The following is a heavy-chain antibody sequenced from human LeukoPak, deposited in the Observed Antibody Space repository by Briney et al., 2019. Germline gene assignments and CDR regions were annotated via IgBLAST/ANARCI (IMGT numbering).Heavy chain of an antibody. V-gene: IGHV3-30-3*01. CDR3: ARDQGKGYYYYGMDV. CDR1: GFAFHYTW. CDR2: IPSDGSNK. Sequence: GGSLRLSCVASGFAFHYTWMNWVRQAPGKGLEWVAFIPSDGSNKYYADSVRGRFTISRDNSKNTLYLQVNSLRAEDTAVYYCARDQGKGYYYYGMDVWGQGTTVTVSS. J-gene: IGHJ6*02.